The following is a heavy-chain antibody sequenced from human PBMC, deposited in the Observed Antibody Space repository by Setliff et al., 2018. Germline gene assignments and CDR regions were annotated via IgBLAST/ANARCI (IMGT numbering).Heavy chain of an antibody. Sequence: PSETLSLTCDVFGGSFSGYFWAWIRQSPGKGLEWIGGVNDSGSANYKPSLKSRLTISRDTSKNQLSLNLSSVTAADTAVYYCARGRYYGSGSCSLWGQGTLVTVSS. CDR1: GGSFSGYF. V-gene: IGHV4-34*01. D-gene: IGHD3-10*01. CDR2: VNDSGSA. J-gene: IGHJ4*02. CDR3: ARGRYYGSGSCSL.